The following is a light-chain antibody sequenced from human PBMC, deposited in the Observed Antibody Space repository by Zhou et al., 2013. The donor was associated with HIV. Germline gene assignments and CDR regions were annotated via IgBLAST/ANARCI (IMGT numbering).Light chain of an antibody. J-gene: IGKJ1*01. V-gene: IGKV2-28*01. CDR1: QSLRHENGHDY. CDR2: MGS. CDR3: QQYNSYPWT. Sequence: DIVMTQTPLSLPVTPGEPASISCRSSQSLRHENGHDYLDWYLHKAGQPPRXLIYMGSNRSPGVPERFSGSGSGTEFTLTISSLQPDDFATYYCQQYNSYPWTFGQGTKVEIK.